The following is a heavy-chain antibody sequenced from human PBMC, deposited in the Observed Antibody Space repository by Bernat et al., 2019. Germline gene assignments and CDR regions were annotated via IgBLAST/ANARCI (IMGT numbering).Heavy chain of an antibody. J-gene: IGHJ2*01. D-gene: IGHD3-10*01. CDR1: GGSISSSRYY. CDR3: ASGDRVWACYFDL. Sequence: QLQLQESGPGLVKPSETLSLTCTVSGGSISSSRYYWGRIRQPPGKGPEWIGSIYYCGSTYYNPSLRSRVTISGATSKTQFSLKMTSVISAGTAVYYCASGDRVWACYFDLWGRGTLVTVSS. CDR2: IYYCGST. V-gene: IGHV4-39*01.